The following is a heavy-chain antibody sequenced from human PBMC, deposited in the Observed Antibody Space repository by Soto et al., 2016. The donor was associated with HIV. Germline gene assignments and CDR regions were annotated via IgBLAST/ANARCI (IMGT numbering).Heavy chain of an antibody. V-gene: IGHV3-73*01. CDR1: GFTLSGSV. J-gene: IGHJ2*01. CDR2: IRNKGNNYAT. Sequence: EMQLVESGGGLVQPGGSPKLSCAASGFTLSGSVIHWVRQASGKGLEWVGHIRNKGNNYATAYAASVEGRFTISRDDSKNTAYLQMNSLKTEDTAVYYCTRRWELLNWYFDLWGRGTQVTVSS. CDR3: TRRWELLNWYFDL. D-gene: IGHD1-26*01.